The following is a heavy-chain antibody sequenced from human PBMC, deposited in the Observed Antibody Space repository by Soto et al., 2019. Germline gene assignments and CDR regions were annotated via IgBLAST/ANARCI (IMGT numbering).Heavy chain of an antibody. CDR2: VYFSGNT. Sequence: SETLSLTCTVSGGSLSSNYWTWIRQSPGKGLEWIGYVYFSGNTNYNPSLKSRVSISIDTSKNQFSLRLASVTAADTAFYYCGSVRPSGYVLSWGQGTLVTVSS. CDR1: GGSLSSNY. J-gene: IGHJ5*02. V-gene: IGHV4-59*01. D-gene: IGHD6-25*01. CDR3: GSVRPSGYVLS.